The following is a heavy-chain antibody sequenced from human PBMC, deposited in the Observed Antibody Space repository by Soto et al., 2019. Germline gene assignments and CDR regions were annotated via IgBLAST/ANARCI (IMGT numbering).Heavy chain of an antibody. CDR2: IYYSGST. CDR1: GGSISSGGYY. D-gene: IGHD6-13*01. CDR3: ARAAHYSSPFRWFDP. Sequence: QVQLQESGPGLVKPSQTLSLTCTVSGGSISSGGYYWSWIRQHPGKGLEWIGHIYYSGSTYYNPSLKSRVTRSVDTSKNQFPLKLSSVTAADTAVYYCARAAHYSSPFRWFDPWGQGTLVTVSS. V-gene: IGHV4-31*03. J-gene: IGHJ5*02.